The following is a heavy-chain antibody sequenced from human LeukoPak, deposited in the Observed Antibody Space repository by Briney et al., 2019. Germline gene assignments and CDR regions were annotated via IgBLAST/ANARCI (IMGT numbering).Heavy chain of an antibody. J-gene: IGHJ4*02. CDR1: GFTFSSYT. CDR2: ISTSATYT. V-gene: IGHV3-21*01. Sequence: PGGSLRLSCAVSGFTFSSYTMHWVRQAAMKGLEWVSSISTSATYTYYADSVKGRFSVSRDNAKNSLYLQMNSLRAEDTAVYFCARDLADYNNYGEMAIWGQGTLVTVSS. D-gene: IGHD5-24*01. CDR3: ARDLADYNNYGEMAI.